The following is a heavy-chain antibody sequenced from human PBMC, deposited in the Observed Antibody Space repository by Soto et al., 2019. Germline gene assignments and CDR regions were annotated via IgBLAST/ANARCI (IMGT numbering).Heavy chain of an antibody. CDR3: AREGINNYNEYYFDS. Sequence: PGGSLRLSCAASGFTFSTYSTNWVRQAPGKGLEWVSSISGSGNYTHYADFLRGRFTISRDNAKTSLYLQMNSLRAEDTAVYYCAREGINNYNEYYFDSWGQGTVVTVYS. V-gene: IGHV3-21*01. J-gene: IGHJ4*02. CDR2: ISGSGNYT. D-gene: IGHD4-4*01. CDR1: GFTFSTYS.